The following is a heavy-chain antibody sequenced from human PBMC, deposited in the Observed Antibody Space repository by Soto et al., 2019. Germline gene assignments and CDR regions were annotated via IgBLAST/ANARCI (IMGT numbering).Heavy chain of an antibody. V-gene: IGHV1-46*03. CDR2: INPSGGTT. Sequence: ASVKVSCKASGYSFTNYYMHWVRQAPGQGLEWMGIINPSGGTTNYAQKFQGRFTMTRDTSTSTVYMELSSLRSEDTAVYYCTRDDTYGYLGYCYYYMDVWGKGTTVTVSS. D-gene: IGHD5-18*01. CDR3: TRDDTYGYLGYCYYYMDV. CDR1: GYSFTNYY. J-gene: IGHJ6*03.